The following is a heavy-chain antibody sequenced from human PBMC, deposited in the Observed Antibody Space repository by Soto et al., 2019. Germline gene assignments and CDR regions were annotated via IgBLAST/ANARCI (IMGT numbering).Heavy chain of an antibody. D-gene: IGHD2-2*01. CDR3: ARDRISSTSLLGAYYYGMDV. Sequence: SETLSLTCTVSGGSISSGGYYWSWIRQHPGKGLEWIGYIYYSGSTYYNPSLKSRVTISVDTSKNQFSLRLSSVTAADTAVYYCARDRISSTSLLGAYYYGMDVWGQGTTVTVSS. V-gene: IGHV4-31*03. CDR2: IYYSGST. CDR1: GGSISSGGYY. J-gene: IGHJ6*02.